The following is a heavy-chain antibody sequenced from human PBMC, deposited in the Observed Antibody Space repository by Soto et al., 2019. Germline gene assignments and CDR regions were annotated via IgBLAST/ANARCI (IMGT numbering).Heavy chain of an antibody. Sequence: EVQLVESGGGLVQPGRSLRLSCAASGFTFDDYAMHWVRQAPGKGLEWVSGISWNSGSIGYADSVKGRFTISRDNAKNALYLQMNSLRAEDTALYYCAMSSGWYGWFDPWGKGTLVTVSS. CDR3: AMSSGWYGWFDP. D-gene: IGHD6-19*01. CDR2: ISWNSGSI. CDR1: GFTFDDYA. J-gene: IGHJ5*02. V-gene: IGHV3-9*01.